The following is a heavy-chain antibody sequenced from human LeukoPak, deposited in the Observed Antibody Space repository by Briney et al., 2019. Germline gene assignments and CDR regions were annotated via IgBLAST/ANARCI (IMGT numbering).Heavy chain of an antibody. D-gene: IGHD2-2*02. J-gene: IGHJ6*03. CDR1: GGSISSYY. Sequence: SETLSLTCTVSGGSISSYYWSWIWQPAGKGLEWIGRIYTSGSTNYNPSLKSRVTMSVDTSKNQFSLKLSSVTAADTAVYYCARVVPYCSSTSCYTPLYSSSSYYYYYMDVWGKGTTVTVSS. V-gene: IGHV4-4*07. CDR3: ARVVPYCSSTSCYTPLYSSSSYYYYYMDV. CDR2: IYTSGST.